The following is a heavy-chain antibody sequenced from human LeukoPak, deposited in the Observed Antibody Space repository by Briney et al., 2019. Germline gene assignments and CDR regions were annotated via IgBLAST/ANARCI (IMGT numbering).Heavy chain of an antibody. CDR2: ISTYNGDT. D-gene: IGHD3-22*01. CDR1: GYTFSDYG. J-gene: IGHJ4*02. CDR3: ARDGYYRHFDY. Sequence: VSVKVSCKASGYTFSDYGVSWVRQAPGQGLEWMGWISTYNGDTNYAQKFQGRVTMTTDTSTSTAYMELRSLRSDDTAVYYCARDGYYRHFDYWGQGTLVTVSS. V-gene: IGHV1-18*01.